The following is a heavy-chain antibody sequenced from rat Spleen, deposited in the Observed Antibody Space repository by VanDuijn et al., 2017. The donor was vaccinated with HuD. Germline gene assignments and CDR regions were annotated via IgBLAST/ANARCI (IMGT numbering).Heavy chain of an antibody. J-gene: IGHJ2*01. D-gene: IGHD4-3*01. CDR2: ITSGDSNT. V-gene: IGHV5-25*01. Sequence: EVQLVESGGGLVQPGRSLKLSCAASGFTFSSFAMAWVRQAPKKGLEWVATITSGDSNTYYPDSVKGRFTISRDNATSTLYLQMDSLRSEDTATYYCANAEFGVGWFAYWGQGVMVTVSS. CDR3: ANAEFGVGWFAY. CDR1: GFTFSSFA.